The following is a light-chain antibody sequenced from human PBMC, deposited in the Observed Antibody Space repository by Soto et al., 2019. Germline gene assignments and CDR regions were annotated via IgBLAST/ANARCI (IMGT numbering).Light chain of an antibody. V-gene: IGLV2-8*01. CDR1: SSDVGGYNY. Sequence: QAVLTQPPSASGSPGQSVTISCTGTSSDVGGYNYVSWYQQYPGKAPELMIYEVSKRPSGVPDRFSGSKSGNTASLTVSGLQAEDEADYYCSSYAGSNNWVFGGGTKLTVL. CDR2: EVS. CDR3: SSYAGSNNWV. J-gene: IGLJ3*02.